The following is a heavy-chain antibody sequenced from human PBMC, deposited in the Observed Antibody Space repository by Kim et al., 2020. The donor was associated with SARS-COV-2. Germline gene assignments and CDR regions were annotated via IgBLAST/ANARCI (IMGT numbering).Heavy chain of an antibody. V-gene: IGHV4-59*13. Sequence: SETLSLTCTVSGGSISSYYWSWIRQPPGKGLEWIGYIYYSGSTNYNPSLKSRVTISVDTSKNQFSLKLSSVTAADTAVYYCARVVSSGPTPGGELGVHYYYGMDVWGQGTTVTVSS. CDR2: IYYSGST. CDR3: ARVVSSGPTPGGELGVHYYYGMDV. CDR1: GGSISSYY. D-gene: IGHD6-19*01. J-gene: IGHJ6*02.